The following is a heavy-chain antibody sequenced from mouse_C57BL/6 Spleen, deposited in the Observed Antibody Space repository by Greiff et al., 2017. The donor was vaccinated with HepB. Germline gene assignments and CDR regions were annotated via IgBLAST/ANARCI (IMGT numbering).Heavy chain of an antibody. CDR3: ASFTTGFDY. D-gene: IGHD1-1*01. CDR2: IDPSDSYT. V-gene: IGHV1-69*01. CDR1: GYTFTSYW. Sequence: VQLQQPGAELVMPGASVKLSCKASGYTFTSYWMHWVKQRPGQGLEWIGEIDPSDSYTNYNQKFKGKSTLTVDKSSSTAYMQLSSLTSEDSAVYYCASFTTGFDYWGQGTTLTVSS. J-gene: IGHJ2*01.